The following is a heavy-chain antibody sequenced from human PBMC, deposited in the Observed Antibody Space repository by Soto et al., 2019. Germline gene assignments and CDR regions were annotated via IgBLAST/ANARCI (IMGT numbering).Heavy chain of an antibody. V-gene: IGHV4-34*01. J-gene: IGHJ6*02. D-gene: IGHD6-13*01. CDR3: ARGRIAAAGSYYYYGMDG. CDR1: GGSFSGYY. CDR2: INHSGST. Sequence: QVQLQQWGAGLLKPSETLSLTCAVYGGSFSGYYWSWIRQPPGKGLEWIGEINHSGSTNYNLSLKSRVTISVDTSKNQFSLKLSSVTAADTAVYYCARGRIAAAGSYYYYGMDGWGQGTTVTVSS.